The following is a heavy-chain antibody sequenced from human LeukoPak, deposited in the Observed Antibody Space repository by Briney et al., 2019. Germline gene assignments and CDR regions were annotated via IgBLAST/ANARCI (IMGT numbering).Heavy chain of an antibody. CDR2: IYYSGST. Sequence: SETLSLTCTVSGGSISSYYWSWIRQPPGKGLEWIGYIYYSGSTNYNPSLKSRVTISVDTSKNQFSLKLSSVTAADTAVYYCARDEVSGQLGFDYWGQGTLVTVSS. V-gene: IGHV4-59*01. D-gene: IGHD6-6*01. CDR3: ARDEVSGQLGFDY. J-gene: IGHJ4*02. CDR1: GGSISSYY.